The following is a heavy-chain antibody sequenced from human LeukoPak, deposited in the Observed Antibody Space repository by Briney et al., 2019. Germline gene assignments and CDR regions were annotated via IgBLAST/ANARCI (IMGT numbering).Heavy chain of an antibody. CDR1: GFISTNAW. D-gene: IGHD6-19*01. J-gene: IGHJ3*02. CDR2: IKSKTDGGAT. Sequence: GGSLRLPCAASGFISTNAWMSWVRQAPGKGLEWVGRIKSKTDGGATDFAAPVKGRFTISRDDSKNTLYLQMNSLKIEDTAVYYCTTEYRDSSGWYGAFDIWGQGTMVTVSS. V-gene: IGHV3-15*01. CDR3: TTEYRDSSGWYGAFDI.